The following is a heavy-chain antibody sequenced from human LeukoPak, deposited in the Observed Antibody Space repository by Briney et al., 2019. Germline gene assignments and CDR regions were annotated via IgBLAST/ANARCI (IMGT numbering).Heavy chain of an antibody. Sequence: GGSLRLSCAASGFTFSSYGMHWVRQAPGKGLEWVAFIRYDGSNKYYADSVKGRFTISRDNSKNTLYLQMNSLRAEDTAVYYCKRDLMDYDVSTGLHHYYMDVWGQGTTVTVSS. CDR2: IRYDGSNK. CDR3: KRDLMDYDVSTGLHHYYMDV. D-gene: IGHD3-9*01. J-gene: IGHJ6*02. V-gene: IGHV3-30*02. CDR1: GFTFSSYG.